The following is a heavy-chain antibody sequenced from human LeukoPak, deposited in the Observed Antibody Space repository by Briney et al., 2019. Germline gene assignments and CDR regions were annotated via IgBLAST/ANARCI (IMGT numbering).Heavy chain of an antibody. D-gene: IGHD3-22*01. Sequence: QPGGSLRLSCAASGFTFSGYWMDWVRRAPGKGLEWVATIKQDGSEIYYVDSVKGRFTISRDNAQNSLYLQMNSLRAEDTAVYYCARGYYYDPDAFDIWGQGTMVTVSS. CDR2: IKQDGSEI. CDR3: ARGYYYDPDAFDI. J-gene: IGHJ3*02. V-gene: IGHV3-7*04. CDR1: GFTFSGYW.